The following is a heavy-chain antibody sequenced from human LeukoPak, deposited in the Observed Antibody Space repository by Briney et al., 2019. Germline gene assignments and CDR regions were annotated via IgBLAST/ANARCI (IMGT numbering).Heavy chain of an antibody. Sequence: RPGGSLRLSCTASGFTFSSYAMSWVRQAPGKGLERVSAICGSGGSTYYADSVKGRFTISRDNSKNTLYLQMNSLRAEDTAVYYCAILDFVVVPAALHNWGQGTLVTVSS. V-gene: IGHV3-23*01. J-gene: IGHJ4*02. CDR1: GFTFSSYA. CDR2: ICGSGGST. CDR3: AILDFVVVPAALHN. D-gene: IGHD2-2*01.